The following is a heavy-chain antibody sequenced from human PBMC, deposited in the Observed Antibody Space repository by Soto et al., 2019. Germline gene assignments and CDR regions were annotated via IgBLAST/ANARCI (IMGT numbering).Heavy chain of an antibody. V-gene: IGHV4-39*01. J-gene: IGHJ4*02. CDR1: GGSVTNSSYY. D-gene: IGHD4-17*01. CDR3: VSQRTTVPTQAYFDY. Sequence: PSETLSLTXTVSGGSVTNSSYYWGWIRQSPGKGLEWIGSVYYRGRSYSKSSVKSRVTISVDTSKNRFSLSLNSVTASDTAVYFCVSQRTTVPTQAYFDYWGPGALVTVPQ. CDR2: VYYRGRS.